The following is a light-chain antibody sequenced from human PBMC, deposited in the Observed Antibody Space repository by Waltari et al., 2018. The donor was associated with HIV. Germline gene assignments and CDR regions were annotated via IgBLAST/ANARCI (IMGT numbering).Light chain of an antibody. V-gene: IGLV3-21*04. CDR1: DIGTRS. Sequence: SYVLTQPPSVSVAPGETVRMTCGGYDIGTRSVHWYQQRPGQAPVLVIYNDSDRPSGIPERFSGSNSENTATLTISRVEAGDEADYYCQVWDTSSDHRYVFGPGTKVTVL. CDR2: NDS. CDR3: QVWDTSSDHRYV. J-gene: IGLJ1*01.